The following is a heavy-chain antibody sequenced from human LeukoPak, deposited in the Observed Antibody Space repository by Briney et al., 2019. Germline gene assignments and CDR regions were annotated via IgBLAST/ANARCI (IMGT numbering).Heavy chain of an antibody. CDR1: GFTFSSYS. CDR2: ISSSSSTI. CDR3: ARGEAMVRGVIAKGVPFDY. Sequence: PGGSLRLSCAASGFTFSSYSMNWVRQAPGKGLEWVSYISSSSSTIYYADSVKGRFTISRDNAKNSLYLQMNSLRDEDTAVYYCARGEAMVRGVIAKGVPFDYWGRGTLVTVSS. J-gene: IGHJ4*02. V-gene: IGHV3-48*02. D-gene: IGHD3-10*01.